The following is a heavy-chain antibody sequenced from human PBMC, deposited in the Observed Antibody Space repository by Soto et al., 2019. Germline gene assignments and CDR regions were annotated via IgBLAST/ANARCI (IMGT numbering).Heavy chain of an antibody. D-gene: IGHD1-1*01. Sequence: PSETLSLTCAVSGHSITSGYSWGWIRQPPGKGLAWIASVSHSGGTYYNPSLRSRVTISLDTSKKQFSLRLDSVTAADTAVYYRARGDFSRMTFRYPYYCGVDVWGQGTTVTSP. CDR1: GHSITSGYS. J-gene: IGHJ6*02. CDR2: VSHSGGT. V-gene: IGHV4-38-2*01. CDR3: ARGDFSRMTFRYPYYCGVDV.